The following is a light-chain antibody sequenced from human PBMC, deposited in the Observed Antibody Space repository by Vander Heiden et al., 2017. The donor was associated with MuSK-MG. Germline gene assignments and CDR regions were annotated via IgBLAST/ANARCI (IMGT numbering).Light chain of an antibody. V-gene: IGLV1-40*01. CDR2: GNS. J-gene: IGLJ2*01. CDR1: SSNIGAGYD. CDR3: QSYDTSLSAYVV. Sequence: QSMLTQPPSVSAAPGQRVTLSCTGTSSNIGAGYDVHWYLQLPGTAPNLLIYGNSNRPSGVPDRFSGSKSGTSAALAITGLQAEDEADYYCQSYDTSLSAYVVFGGGTKLTVL.